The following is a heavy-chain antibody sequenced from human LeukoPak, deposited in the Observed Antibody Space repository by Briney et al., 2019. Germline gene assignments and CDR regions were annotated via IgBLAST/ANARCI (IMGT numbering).Heavy chain of an antibody. CDR3: ARGALVAAFDS. V-gene: IGHV3-74*01. Sequence: GGSLRLSCVVSGYSFSTNMMTWVRQAPGKGLVWISHITNDGISTNYADSVKGRFTISRDTVKNTLYLQMNSLRAEDTAVYYCARGALVAAFDSWGQGTLVTVSS. CDR2: ITNDGIST. D-gene: IGHD2-15*01. J-gene: IGHJ4*02. CDR1: GYSFSTNM.